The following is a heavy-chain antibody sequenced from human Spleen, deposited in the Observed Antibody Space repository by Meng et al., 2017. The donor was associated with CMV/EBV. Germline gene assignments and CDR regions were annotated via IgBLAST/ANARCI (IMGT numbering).Heavy chain of an antibody. V-gene: IGHV3-23*01. CDR2: ISGSGGRT. J-gene: IGHJ4*02. CDR1: GFTFSNYV. D-gene: IGHD6-6*01. Sequence: GGSLRLSCAASGFTFSNYVMSWVRQAPGKGLEWVSGISGSGGRTYYADSVKGRFTISRDNSKNTLYLQMNSLRAEDTAVYYCAKGSQRAARPFDYWGQGTLVTVSS. CDR3: AKGSQRAARPFDY.